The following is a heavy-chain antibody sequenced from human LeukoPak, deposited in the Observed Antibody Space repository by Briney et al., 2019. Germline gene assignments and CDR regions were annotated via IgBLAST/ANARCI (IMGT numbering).Heavy chain of an antibody. J-gene: IGHJ4*02. Sequence: ASETLSLTCTVSGGTINSGSYDWSCIGQSAGKGLEWIGRIYTSGSTNYNPSLRSRLTISVDTSKNQFSLKLSSVTAADTAVYYCARAEQTYYYDSSGYYEPYFDYWGQGTLVTVSS. CDR2: IYTSGST. V-gene: IGHV4-61*02. CDR3: ARAEQTYYYDSSGYYEPYFDY. D-gene: IGHD3-22*01. CDR1: GGTINSGSYD.